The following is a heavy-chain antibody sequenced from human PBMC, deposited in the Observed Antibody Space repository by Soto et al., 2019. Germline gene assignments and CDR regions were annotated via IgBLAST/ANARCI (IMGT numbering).Heavy chain of an antibody. D-gene: IGHD2-8*01. V-gene: IGHV1-2*06. CDR2: INPKSGGT. CDR1: GYSFTDYH. CDR3: ARGDSTDCSNGVCSFFYNHDMDV. Sequence: ASVKVSCKASGYSFTDYHIHWVRQAPGQGFDWLGRINPKSGGTSTGQKFQGGVTMTTDTSISTASMELTRLTSDDTAIYYCARGDSTDCSNGVCSFFYNHDMDVWGQGTTVTVSS. J-gene: IGHJ6*02.